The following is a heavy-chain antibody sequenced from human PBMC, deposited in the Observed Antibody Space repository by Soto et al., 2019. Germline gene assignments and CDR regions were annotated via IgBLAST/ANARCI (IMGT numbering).Heavy chain of an antibody. J-gene: IGHJ4*02. D-gene: IGHD2-21*02. CDR2: INAGNANT. CDR3: ARAWVVVTATDY. V-gene: IGHV1-3*05. Sequence: QVQLVQSGAEEKKPGASVKVSCKASGYTFTSYAMHWVRQAPGQRLEWMGWINAGNANTKYSQKFQGRVTITRDTSASTAYMELSSLRSEDTAVYYCARAWVVVTATDYWGQGTLVTVSS. CDR1: GYTFTSYA.